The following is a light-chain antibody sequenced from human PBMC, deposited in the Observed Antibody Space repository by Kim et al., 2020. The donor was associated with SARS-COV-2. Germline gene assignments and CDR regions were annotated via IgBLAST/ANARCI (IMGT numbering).Light chain of an antibody. V-gene: IGKV1-17*01. CDR3: LQHSTYPIT. Sequence: ASVGDRVTITCRASQDIRNELGWYQQNPGRAPKRLIYGASSLQSGVPSRFSGSGSGTEFTLTISCVQPEDFATYFCLQHSTYPITFGQGTRLEIK. J-gene: IGKJ5*01. CDR2: GAS. CDR1: QDIRNE.